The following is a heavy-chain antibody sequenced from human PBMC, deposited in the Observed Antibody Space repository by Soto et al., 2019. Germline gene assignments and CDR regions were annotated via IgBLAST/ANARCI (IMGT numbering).Heavy chain of an antibody. D-gene: IGHD1-1*01. V-gene: IGHV3-33*01. CDR3: ARDVEYGRGPGDYFDY. CDR1: GFTFSSYG. CDR2: IWYDGSNK. Sequence: GESLKISCAASGFTFSSYGMHWVRQAPGKGLEWVAVIWYDGSNKYYADSVKGRFTISRDNSKNTLYLQMNSLRAEDTAVYYCARDVEYGRGPGDYFDYWGQGTLVTVSS. J-gene: IGHJ4*02.